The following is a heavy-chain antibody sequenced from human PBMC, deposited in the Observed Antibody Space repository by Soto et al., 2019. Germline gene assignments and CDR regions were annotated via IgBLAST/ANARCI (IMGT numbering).Heavy chain of an antibody. Sequence: ASVKASCKASGYDFTAYAINWVRQASGQGLEWMGWMNPINGATGSARRFQGRVSMTRNTATGTAYLELTSLRSDDSAVYYCGRGPSPRAPAGGTPYYYAMDVWGQGTTVTVSS. D-gene: IGHD6-13*01. J-gene: IGHJ6*02. CDR2: MNPINGAT. CDR1: GYDFTAYA. V-gene: IGHV1-8*02. CDR3: GRGPSPRAPAGGTPYYYAMDV.